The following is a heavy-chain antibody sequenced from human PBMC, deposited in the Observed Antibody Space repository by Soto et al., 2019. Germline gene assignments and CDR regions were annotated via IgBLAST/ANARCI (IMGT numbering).Heavy chain of an antibody. V-gene: IGHV4-59*01. J-gene: IGHJ6*02. CDR3: ARYRYVRFGMDV. CDR1: GGSISSYY. D-gene: IGHD3-10*02. Sequence: QVQLQESGPGLVKPSETLSLTCTVSGGSISSYYWSWIRQPPGKGLEWIGYIYYSGSTNYNPSLKHRATIAVDTAKNQFSLKLSSVTAADTAVYYCARYRYVRFGMDVWGQGTTVTVSS. CDR2: IYYSGST.